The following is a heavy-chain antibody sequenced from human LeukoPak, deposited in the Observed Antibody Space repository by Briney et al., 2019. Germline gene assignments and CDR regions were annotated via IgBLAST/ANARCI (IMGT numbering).Heavy chain of an antibody. J-gene: IGHJ4*02. V-gene: IGHV4-59*08. CDR1: GGPISSYY. CDR3: ARTAGPYSSGWYLRY. D-gene: IGHD6-19*01. Sequence: SETLSLTCTVSGGPISSYYWSWIRQPPGKGLEWIGYIYYSGSTNYNPSLKSRVTISVDTSKNQFSLKLSSVTAADTAVYYCARTAGPYSSGWYLRYWGQGTLVTVSS. CDR2: IYYSGST.